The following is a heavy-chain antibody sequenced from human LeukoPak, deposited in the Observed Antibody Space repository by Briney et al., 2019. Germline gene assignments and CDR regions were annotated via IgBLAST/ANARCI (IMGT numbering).Heavy chain of an antibody. CDR1: GFTFSSYE. D-gene: IGHD3-9*01. CDR3: ARDPPSPSFYDILTGEAALTSVDI. CDR2: ISSSGSAI. Sequence: GGSLRLSCAASGFTFSSYEMNWVRQAPGKGLEWVSYISSSGSAIYYADSVKGRFTISRDNAKNSLYLQMNSLRAEDTAVYYCARDPPSPSFYDILTGEAALTSVDIWGQGTMVTVSS. J-gene: IGHJ3*02. V-gene: IGHV3-48*03.